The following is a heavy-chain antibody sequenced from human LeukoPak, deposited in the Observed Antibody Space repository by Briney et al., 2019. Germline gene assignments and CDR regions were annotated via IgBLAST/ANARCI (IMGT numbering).Heavy chain of an antibody. V-gene: IGHV1-2*02. CDR1: GYTFTGYY. Sequence: ASVKVSCKASGYTFTGYYMHWVRQSPGQGLEWMGWINPNSGDTNYAQKFQGRVTMTRDTSISTAYMELSRLTSDDTAMYYCARDRTSGYNWFDPWGQGTLVTVSS. J-gene: IGHJ5*02. CDR3: ARDRTSGYNWFDP. CDR2: INPNSGDT. D-gene: IGHD3-22*01.